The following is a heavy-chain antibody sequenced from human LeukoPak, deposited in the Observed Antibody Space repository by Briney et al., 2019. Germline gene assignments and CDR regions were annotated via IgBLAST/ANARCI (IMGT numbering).Heavy chain of an antibody. D-gene: IGHD3-3*01. V-gene: IGHV3-72*01. J-gene: IGHJ3*02. CDR3: TRGGGVGDYTAFDI. Sequence: GGSLRLSCAASGFAFSAHIMDWVRQAPGKGLEGIGRIRKKPNEYTTEYAASVKGRFLISRDDSKGSVFLQMNSLETEDTAVYFCTRGGGVGDYTAFDIWGHGTLVTVSS. CDR1: GFAFSAHI. CDR2: IRKKPNEYTT.